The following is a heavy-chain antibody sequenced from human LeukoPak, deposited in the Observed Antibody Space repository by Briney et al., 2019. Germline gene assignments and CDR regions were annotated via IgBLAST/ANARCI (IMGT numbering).Heavy chain of an antibody. CDR1: EFTFSNSW. CDR2: ISVRSNYR. CDR3: VRLRRNNDRSGYYYYYDY. V-gene: IGHV3-21*01. J-gene: IGHJ4*02. Sequence: PGGSLRLSWVASEFTFSNSWRIWFRQAPGKGLEWFSSISVRSNYRYYADSVRGRFTISRDDARDSLFLQMNSLRAEDTAVYFCVRLRRNNDRSGYYYYYDYWGQGTLVTVSS. D-gene: IGHD3-22*01.